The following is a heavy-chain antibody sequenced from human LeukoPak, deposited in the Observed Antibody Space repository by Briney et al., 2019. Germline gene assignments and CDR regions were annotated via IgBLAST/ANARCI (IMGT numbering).Heavy chain of an antibody. D-gene: IGHD5-24*01. CDR3: ARGQHGYNFFDY. J-gene: IGHJ4*02. CDR1: GGSISSGGYS. V-gene: IGHV4-30-2*01. Sequence: SQTLSLTCAVSGGSISSGGYSWSWIRQPPGKGLEWIGYIHHSGSTYYNPSLKSRVTISVDRSKNQFSLKLSSVTAADTAVYYCARGQHGYNFFDYWGQGTLVTVSS. CDR2: IHHSGST.